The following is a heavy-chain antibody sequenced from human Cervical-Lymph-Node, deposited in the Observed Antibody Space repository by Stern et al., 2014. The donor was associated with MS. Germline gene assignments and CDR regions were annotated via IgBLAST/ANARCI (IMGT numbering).Heavy chain of an antibody. Sequence: QVQLGQSGAEVTKPGSSVKVSCKASGGTFSKFPSSWVRQAPGQGLEWMGGIFPVFGTPTYAQEFRGRVTITADVSKSTVYMELSSLRSDDTAVYYCALSSETSDRWYSLGYDLWGQGTLVTVSS. V-gene: IGHV1-69*01. CDR2: IFPVFGTP. CDR3: ALSSETSDRWYSLGYDL. CDR1: GGTFSKFP. J-gene: IGHJ5*02. D-gene: IGHD6-13*01.